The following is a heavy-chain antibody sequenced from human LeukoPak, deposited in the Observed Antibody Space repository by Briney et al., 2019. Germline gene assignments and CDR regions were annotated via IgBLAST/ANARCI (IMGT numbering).Heavy chain of an antibody. V-gene: IGHV1-2*04. CDR2: INPNSGGT. D-gene: IGHD3-10*01. CDR3: ARSSMVRGVHFDY. Sequence: ASVNVSCKASGYTFTGYYMHWVRQAPGQGLEWMGWINPNSGGTNHAQNFQGWRTMTRDTSISPAYMEPSRLRSDDTAVYYCARSSMVRGVHFDYWGQGTLVTVSS. J-gene: IGHJ4*02. CDR1: GYTFTGYY.